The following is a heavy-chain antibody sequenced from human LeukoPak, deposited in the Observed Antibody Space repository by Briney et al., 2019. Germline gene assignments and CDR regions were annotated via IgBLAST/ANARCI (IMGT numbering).Heavy chain of an antibody. CDR1: GFTFRRYG. J-gene: IGHJ4*02. Sequence: GIPLRLACAASGFTFRRYGMSWVRQAPGKGLEWVSAISGIAGSTYYAIAVKGRFTISRENSKNTLFLQMNSLRAEDIFFFKQKTAYEILTLGGQGTLVTVSS. D-gene: IGHD3-9*01. V-gene: IGHV3-23*01. CDR3: KTAYEILTL. CDR2: ISGIAGST.